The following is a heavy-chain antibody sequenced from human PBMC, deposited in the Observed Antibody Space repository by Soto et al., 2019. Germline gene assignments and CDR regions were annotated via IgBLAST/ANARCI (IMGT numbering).Heavy chain of an antibody. J-gene: IGHJ4*02. CDR3: ARGLREYYYDSSGPFDY. CDR2: INHSGST. D-gene: IGHD3-22*01. Sequence: SETLSLTCAVYGGSFSGYYWSWTRQPPGKGLEWIGEINHSGSTNYNPSLKSRVTISVDTSKNQFSLKLSSVTAADTAVYYCARGLREYYYDSSGPFDYWGQGTLVTVSS. V-gene: IGHV4-34*01. CDR1: GGSFSGYY.